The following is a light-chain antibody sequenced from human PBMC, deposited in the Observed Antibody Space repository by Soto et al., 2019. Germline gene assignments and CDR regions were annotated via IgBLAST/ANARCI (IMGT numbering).Light chain of an antibody. V-gene: IGKV3-15*01. CDR2: GAS. J-gene: IGKJ4*01. CDR1: QSVSSN. Sequence: EIVMTQSPATLSVSPGERATLSCRASQSVSSNLAWYQQKPGQAPRLLIYGASTRATGIPARFSGSGSETEFTLTISSLQSEDFAVYHCQHYNNLPLTFGGGTKVEIK. CDR3: QHYNNLPLT.